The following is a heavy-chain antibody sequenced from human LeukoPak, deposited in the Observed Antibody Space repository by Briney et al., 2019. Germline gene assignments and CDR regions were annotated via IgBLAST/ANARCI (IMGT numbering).Heavy chain of an antibody. D-gene: IGHD3-16*02. CDR1: GFTFSSYS. CDR3: AKIPMITFGGVVVPAQPFDY. CDR2: ISGSGGST. J-gene: IGHJ4*02. V-gene: IGHV3-23*01. Sequence: GGSLRLSCAASGFTFSSYSMTWVRQAPGKGLEWVSAISGSGGSTYYADSVKGRLIISRDNSKNTLYLQMNSLRAEDTAVYYCAKIPMITFGGVVVPAQPFDYWGQGTLVTVSS.